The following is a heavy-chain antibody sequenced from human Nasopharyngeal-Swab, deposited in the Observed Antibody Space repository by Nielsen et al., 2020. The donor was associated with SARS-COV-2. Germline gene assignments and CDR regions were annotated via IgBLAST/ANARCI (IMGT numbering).Heavy chain of an antibody. D-gene: IGHD3-3*01. J-gene: IGHJ4*02. CDR1: GFTFSSYG. CDR2: IWYDGSNK. Sequence: GESLKISCAASGFTFSSYGMHWVRQAPGKGLEWVAVIWYDGSNKYYADSVKGRFTISRDNSKNTLSLQMNSLRAEDTAVYYCAREPQHDFWSGHYPKGYLDYWGQGTLVTVSS. CDR3: AREPQHDFWSGHYPKGYLDY. V-gene: IGHV3-33*01.